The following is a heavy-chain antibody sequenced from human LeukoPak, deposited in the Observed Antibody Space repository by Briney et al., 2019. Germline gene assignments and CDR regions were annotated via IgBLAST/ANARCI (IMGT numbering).Heavy chain of an antibody. V-gene: IGHV1-46*01. J-gene: IGHJ6*02. CDR1: GYRFTSYY. CDR2: INPSGGST. Sequence: GASVKVSCKASGYRFTSYYMQWVRQAPGQGLEWMGIINPSGGSTNYAQKFQGRVSMTRDTSTSTVYMELSSLRSEDTAVYYCARGGQGGAYESPLNYYGLDVWGQGTTVTVFS. D-gene: IGHD4-17*01. CDR3: ARGGQGGAYESPLNYYGLDV.